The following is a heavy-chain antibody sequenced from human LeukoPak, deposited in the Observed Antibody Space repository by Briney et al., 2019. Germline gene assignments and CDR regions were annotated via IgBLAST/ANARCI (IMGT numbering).Heavy chain of an antibody. V-gene: IGHV1-18*01. Sequence: ASVKVSCMASGYTFTSYGISWVRQALGQGLEWMGWISAYNGNTNYAQKLQGRVTMTTDTSTSTAYMELRSLRSDDTAVYYCARAVTTFDAFDIWGQGTMVTVSS. CDR2: ISAYNGNT. D-gene: IGHD4-17*01. J-gene: IGHJ3*02. CDR3: ARAVTTFDAFDI. CDR1: GYTFTSYG.